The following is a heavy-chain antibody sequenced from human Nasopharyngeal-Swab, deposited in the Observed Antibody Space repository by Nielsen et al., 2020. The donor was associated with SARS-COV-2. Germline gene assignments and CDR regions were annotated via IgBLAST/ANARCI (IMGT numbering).Heavy chain of an antibody. Sequence: GSLKISCAASGFTFSSYDMHWVRQATGKGLEWVSAIGTAGDTYYPGSVKGRLTISRENTKNSLYLQMNSLRAGDTAVYYCARGYYDSSGYYNWFDPWGQGTLVTVSS. J-gene: IGHJ5*02. CDR1: GFTFSSYD. CDR3: ARGYYDSSGYYNWFDP. D-gene: IGHD3-22*01. CDR2: IGTAGDT. V-gene: IGHV3-13*01.